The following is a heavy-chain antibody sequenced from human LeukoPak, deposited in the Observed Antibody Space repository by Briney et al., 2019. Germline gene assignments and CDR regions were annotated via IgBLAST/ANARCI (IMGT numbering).Heavy chain of an antibody. CDR2: ISGSGGST. Sequence: GGSLRLSCAASGFTFSSYAMSWVRQAPGKGLEWVSAISGSGGSTYYAGSVKGRFTISRDNSKNTLYLQMNSLRAEDTAVYYCAKDYSSSWLFDYWGQGTLVTVSS. D-gene: IGHD6-13*01. J-gene: IGHJ4*02. CDR3: AKDYSSSWLFDY. CDR1: GFTFSSYA. V-gene: IGHV3-23*01.